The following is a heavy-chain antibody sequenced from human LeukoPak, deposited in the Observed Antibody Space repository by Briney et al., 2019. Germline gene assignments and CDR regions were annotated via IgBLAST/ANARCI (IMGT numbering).Heavy chain of an antibody. D-gene: IGHD1-26*01. CDR3: ARSRALNSGAFDP. CDR1: GASVSSACY. J-gene: IGHJ5*02. CDR2: IYNGVNT. Sequence: SETLSLTCTVSGASVSSACYWSWLRPPAGKGVEWIAHIYNGVNTNYNYSLKSRVTISVDTSKNHVALRLNSLTAADTAVYYCARSRALNSGAFDPWGQRSLVTVS. V-gene: IGHV4-61*03.